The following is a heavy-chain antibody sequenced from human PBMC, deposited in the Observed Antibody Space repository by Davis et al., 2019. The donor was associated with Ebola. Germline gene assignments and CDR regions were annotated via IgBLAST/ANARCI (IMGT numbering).Heavy chain of an antibody. Sequence: SVKVSCKASGGTFSSYAISWVRQAPGQGLEWMGRIIPILGIANYAQKFQGRVTMTRNTSISTAYMELSSLRSEDTAVYYCARGGVQFYYYGMDVWGQGTTVTVSS. CDR2: IIPILGIA. J-gene: IGHJ6*02. D-gene: IGHD2-8*02. CDR3: ARGGVQFYYYGMDV. V-gene: IGHV1-69*04. CDR1: GGTFSSYA.